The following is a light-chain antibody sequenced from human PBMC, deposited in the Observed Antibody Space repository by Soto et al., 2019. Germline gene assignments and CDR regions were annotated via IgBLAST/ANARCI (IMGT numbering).Light chain of an antibody. V-gene: IGKV3-11*01. CDR2: AAS. Sequence: EIVLTQSPATLSLSPGETSTLSCMASQSVSGYIGWYQQKPGQAPRLLIYAASNRATGIPARFSGSGSGTDFTLTISSLEPEDFSVYYCQQRYNWPITFGQGTRLEIK. CDR1: QSVSGY. CDR3: QQRYNWPIT. J-gene: IGKJ5*01.